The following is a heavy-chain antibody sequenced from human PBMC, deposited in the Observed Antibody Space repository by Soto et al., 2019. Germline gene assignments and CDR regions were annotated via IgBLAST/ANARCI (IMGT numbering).Heavy chain of an antibody. CDR1: GYTFTTYY. Sequence: QVQLVQSGAEVKEPGDSVRVSCEASGYTFTTYYIHWVRQAPGQGLEWMGWINPKFGDTSYAQDLQGRVCTTRDMSISTGYMELSRLTSDYTAIYYCARNMDYYYGRGSGNGHGVWGQGTTVTVFS. CDR3: ARNMDYYYGRGSGNGHGV. V-gene: IGHV1-2*02. CDR2: INPKFGDT. D-gene: IGHD3-10*02. J-gene: IGHJ6*02.